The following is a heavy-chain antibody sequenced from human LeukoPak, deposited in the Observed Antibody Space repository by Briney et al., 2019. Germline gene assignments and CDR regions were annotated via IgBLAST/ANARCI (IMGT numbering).Heavy chain of an antibody. V-gene: IGHV4-59*01. CDR3: ARGKGTRTAYYYCSYMDV. J-gene: IGHJ6*03. CDR1: GGPIIRYY. CDR2: IYYSGST. Sequence: PSETLSHTCTVSGGPIIRYYWSWLRQPPGKGLEWIGYIYYSGSTNYNPSLKSRVTTLLDASKTQFSLKLSSVTAADTAVYYCARGKGTRTAYYYCSYMDVWGKGTTVTVSS. D-gene: IGHD1-1*01.